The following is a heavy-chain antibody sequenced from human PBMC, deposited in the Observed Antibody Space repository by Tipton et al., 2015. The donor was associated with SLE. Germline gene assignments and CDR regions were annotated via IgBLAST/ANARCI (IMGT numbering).Heavy chain of an antibody. J-gene: IGHJ3*02. Sequence: TLSLTCTVSGGCISSGSYFYTWIRQPAGKGLEWIGRIYFTGSTEYNPSLKSRVTISIDTSKNQFSLRLISVTAADTAVYYCARESIWGQGTMVTVSS. V-gene: IGHV4-61*02. CDR1: GGCISSGSYF. CDR3: ARESI. CDR2: IYFTGST.